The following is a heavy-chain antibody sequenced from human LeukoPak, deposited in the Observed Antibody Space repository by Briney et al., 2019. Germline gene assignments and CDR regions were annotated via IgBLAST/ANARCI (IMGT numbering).Heavy chain of an antibody. CDR1: GFTFSSSA. J-gene: IGHJ6*02. V-gene: IGHV3-23*01. Sequence: GGSLRLSCAAPGFTFSSSAMSWVRQAPGKGLEWVSAISGSGGSTYYADSVKGRFTISRDNSKDTLYLQMNSLRAEDTAVYYCAKGGEGYDILTGYYGPPSYGMDVWGQGTTVTVSS. CDR2: ISGSGGST. CDR3: AKGGEGYDILTGYYGPPSYGMDV. D-gene: IGHD3-9*01.